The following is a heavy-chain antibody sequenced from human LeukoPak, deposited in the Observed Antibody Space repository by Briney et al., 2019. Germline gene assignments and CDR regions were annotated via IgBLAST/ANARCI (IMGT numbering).Heavy chain of an antibody. V-gene: IGHV4-30-4*08. J-gene: IGHJ4*02. CDR1: GGSISSGSYY. CDR3: ARGKGSGLDY. Sequence: SETLSLTCTVSGGSISSGSYYWTWIRQHPGKGLEWIGYIYSSGSAYYNPSLKSRVTISVDTSKNQFSLKLSSVTAADTAVYYCARGKGSGLDYWGQGTLVTVSS. CDR2: IYSSGSA. D-gene: IGHD6-19*01.